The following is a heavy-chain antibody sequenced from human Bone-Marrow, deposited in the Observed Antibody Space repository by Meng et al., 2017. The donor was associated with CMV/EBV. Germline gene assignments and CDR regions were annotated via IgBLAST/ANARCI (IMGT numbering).Heavy chain of an antibody. J-gene: IGHJ4*02. CDR3: ARDPHFGALDH. CDR1: GFTFSSYA. D-gene: IGHD3-10*01. Sequence: GGSLRLSCAASGFTFSSYAMHWVRQAPGKGLEWVANINPDATVRNYLDSVKGRFTISRDNSKNSVYLQMNSLRADDTAVYYCARDPHFGALDHWGQGTLVTVSS. CDR2: INPDATVR. V-gene: IGHV3-7*01.